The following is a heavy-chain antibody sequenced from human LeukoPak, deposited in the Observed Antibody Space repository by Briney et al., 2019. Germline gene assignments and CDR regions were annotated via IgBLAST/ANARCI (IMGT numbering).Heavy chain of an antibody. CDR3: AELGITMIGGV. J-gene: IGHJ6*04. CDR1: GFTFSNFA. V-gene: IGHV3-23*01. CDR2: IRGSGGTT. Sequence: GGSLRLSCAASGFTFSNFAMAWVRQAPGKRLELVSGIRGSGGTTNYADSVKGRFTISRDNAKNSLYLQMNSLRAEDTAVYYCAELGITMIGGVWGKGTTVTISS. D-gene: IGHD3-10*02.